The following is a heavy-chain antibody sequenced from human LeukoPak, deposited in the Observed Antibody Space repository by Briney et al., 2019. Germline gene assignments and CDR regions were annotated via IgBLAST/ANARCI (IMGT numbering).Heavy chain of an antibody. CDR2: INPDGSNM. Sequence: GGSLRLSCAASGFSFSSYWMSWVRQAPGKGLEWVANINPDGSNMLYVDSVKGRFTISRDNAKNSLYLQMNNLRAEDTAVYFCVSGFLQWLYWGQGTLVTVSS. J-gene: IGHJ4*02. V-gene: IGHV3-7*01. D-gene: IGHD3-3*01. CDR1: GFSFSSYW. CDR3: VSGFLQWLY.